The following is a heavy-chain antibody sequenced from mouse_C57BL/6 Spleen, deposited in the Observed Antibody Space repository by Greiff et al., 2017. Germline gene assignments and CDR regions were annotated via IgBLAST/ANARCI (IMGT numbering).Heavy chain of an antibody. D-gene: IGHD1-1*01. J-gene: IGHJ1*03. V-gene: IGHV14-4*01. CDR2: IDPENGDT. CDR3: TLLRPRYFDV. CDR1: GFNIKDDY. Sequence: VQLKQSGAELVRPGASVKLSCTASGFNIKDDYMHWVKQRPEQGLEWIGWIDPENGDTEYASKFQGKATITADTSSNTAYLQLSSLTSEDTAVYYCTLLRPRYFDVWGTGTTVTVSS.